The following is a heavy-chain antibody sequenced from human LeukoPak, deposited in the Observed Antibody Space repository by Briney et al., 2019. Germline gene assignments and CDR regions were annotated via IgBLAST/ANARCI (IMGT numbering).Heavy chain of an antibody. J-gene: IGHJ5*02. CDR3: ARGTGIAAAGTLWFDP. CDR2: MNPNSGNT. CDR1: GYTFTSYD. V-gene: IGHV1-8*03. Sequence: ASVKVSCKASGYTFTSYDINWVQQATGQGLEWMGWMNPNSGNTGYAQKFQGRVTITRNTSISTAYMELSSLRSEDTAVYYCARGTGIAAAGTLWFDPWGQGTLVTVSS. D-gene: IGHD6-13*01.